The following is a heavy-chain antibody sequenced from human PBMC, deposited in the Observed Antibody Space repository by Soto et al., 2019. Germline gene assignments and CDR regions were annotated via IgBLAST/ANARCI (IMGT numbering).Heavy chain of an antibody. CDR3: ARERIVGATVSWFDP. CDR2: IIPILGIA. Sequence: QVQLVQSGAEVKKPGSSVKVSCKASGGTFSSYIISWVRQAPGQGLEWMGRIIPILGIANYAQKFQGRVTITADKSTSTAYMELSSLRSEDTAVYYCARERIVGATVSWFDPWGQGTLVTVSS. CDR1: GGTFSSYI. D-gene: IGHD1-26*01. J-gene: IGHJ5*02. V-gene: IGHV1-69*08.